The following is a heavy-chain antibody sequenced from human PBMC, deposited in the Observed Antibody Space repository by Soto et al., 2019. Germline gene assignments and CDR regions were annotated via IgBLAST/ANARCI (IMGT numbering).Heavy chain of an antibody. V-gene: IGHV3-74*01. Sequence: EVQLVESGGGLVQPGGSLRLSCAASGFTFSSYWMHWVRQAPGKGLVWVSRINSDGRVTSYADSVKGRFTISRDNAKNTLSLQMNSLRAEDTAVYYCARPAMVRVGAFDIWGQGTMVSVSS. CDR2: INSDGRVT. J-gene: IGHJ3*02. CDR1: GFTFSSYW. CDR3: ARPAMVRVGAFDI. D-gene: IGHD5-18*01.